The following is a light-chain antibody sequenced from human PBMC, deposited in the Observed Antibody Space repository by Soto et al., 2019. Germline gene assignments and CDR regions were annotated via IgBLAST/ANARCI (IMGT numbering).Light chain of an antibody. V-gene: IGKV3-20*01. Sequence: EIVLTQSPGTLSLSPGERATLSCRASQSVSSSYLAWYQQKPGQAPRVLIYGASSRATGIPDRFSGSGSGTDFTLTISRLEPEDFAIYYSQHFDSSVYTFGQGTKLEIK. CDR3: QHFDSSVYT. CDR1: QSVSSSY. CDR2: GAS. J-gene: IGKJ2*01.